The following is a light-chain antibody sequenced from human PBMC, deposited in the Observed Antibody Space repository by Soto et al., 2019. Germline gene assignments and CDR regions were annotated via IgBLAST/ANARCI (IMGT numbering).Light chain of an antibody. Sequence: EIVLTQSPGTLSLSPGERATLSCRASHTISSSYLAWYQQKPGQAPRLLIYGTSSRATGIPDRFSGSGSGTDFTLTISRLEPEDFAVYYCQQYGNSPITFGQGTRLEIK. CDR3: QQYGNSPIT. CDR1: HTISSSY. J-gene: IGKJ5*01. CDR2: GTS. V-gene: IGKV3-20*01.